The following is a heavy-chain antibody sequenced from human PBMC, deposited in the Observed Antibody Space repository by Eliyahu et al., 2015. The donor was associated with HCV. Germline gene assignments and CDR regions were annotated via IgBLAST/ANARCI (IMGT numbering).Heavy chain of an antibody. CDR3: ARDKFQVAEYYYYYYGMDV. V-gene: IGHV3-66*02. CDR2: IYSGGST. J-gene: IGHJ6*02. Sequence: EVQLVESGGGLVQPGGSLRLSCAASGFTVSSNYMSWVRXAPGKGLEWVSVIYSGGSTYYADSVKGRFTISRDNSKNTLYLQMNSLRAEDTAVYYCARDKFQVAEYYYYYYGMDVWGQGTTVTVSS. CDR1: GFTVSSNY. D-gene: IGHD6-19*01.